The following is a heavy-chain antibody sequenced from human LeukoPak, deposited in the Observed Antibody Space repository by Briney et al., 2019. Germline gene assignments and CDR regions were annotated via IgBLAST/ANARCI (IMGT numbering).Heavy chain of an antibody. CDR1: GFSVSRNY. CDR3: ALELLSKLGW. V-gene: IGHV3-66*01. CDR2: LYNSGDT. D-gene: IGHD1-26*01. J-gene: IGHJ4*02. Sequence: GGSLRLSCAASGFSVSRNYMTWVRQAPGKGLEWVSILYNSGDTYYADSVKGRFIISRDNSKNTLYLQMNSLRAEDTAVYYCALELLSKLGWWGQGTLVTVSS.